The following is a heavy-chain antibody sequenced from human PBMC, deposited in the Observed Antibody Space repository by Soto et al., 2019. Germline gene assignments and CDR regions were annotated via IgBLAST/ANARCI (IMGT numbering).Heavy chain of an antibody. CDR2: ISSYNAKT. CDR1: GDTVTGYG. D-gene: IGHD1-26*01. CDR3: ATGGVERYGEFDF. Sequence: QVQLVQSGAEVKKPGASVKVSCKASGDTVTGYGVTWVRQAPGQGLEWMGWISSYNAKTRYAQKFQGRVSMTTDTSTITVNMELGSLTSDYTAVYYCATGGVERYGEFDFWGQGTLVIVSA. J-gene: IGHJ4*02. V-gene: IGHV1-18*01.